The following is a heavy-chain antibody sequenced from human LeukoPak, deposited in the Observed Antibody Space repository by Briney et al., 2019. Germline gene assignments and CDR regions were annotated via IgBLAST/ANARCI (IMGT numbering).Heavy chain of an antibody. CDR2: IYPGDSET. CDR3: ARRSYSSSWYRVGYYFDY. Sequence: GESLKISCKGSGYSFTSYWIGWVRQMPGKGLEGMGIIYPGDSETRYSPSFQGQVTISADKSISTAYLQWSSLKASDTAMYYCARRSYSSSWYRVGYYFDYWGQGTLVTVSS. D-gene: IGHD6-13*01. J-gene: IGHJ4*02. V-gene: IGHV5-51*01. CDR1: GYSFTSYW.